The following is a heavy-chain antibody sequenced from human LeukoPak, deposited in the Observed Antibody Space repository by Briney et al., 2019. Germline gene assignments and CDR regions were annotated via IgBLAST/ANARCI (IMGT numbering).Heavy chain of an antibody. J-gene: IGHJ4*02. V-gene: IGHV4-39*01. Sequence: SETLSLTCTVSGASIGSSSDYWGWIRQPPGKGLEWIGTISCSGSTYYNPSLKSRLTISVDTSKNQFSLRLRSVTAADTAVYYCARSGSYDRVDYWGQGTLVTVSS. CDR2: ISCSGST. D-gene: IGHD3-10*01. CDR1: GASIGSSSDY. CDR3: ARSGSYDRVDY.